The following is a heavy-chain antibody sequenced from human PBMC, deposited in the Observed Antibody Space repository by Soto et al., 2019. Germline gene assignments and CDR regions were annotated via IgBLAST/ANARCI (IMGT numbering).Heavy chain of an antibody. Sequence: QVQLQQWGAGLVKPSETLSLSCAVYGQSFSGHSWAWIRQPPGKGLEWSGEINESGSTYYNPSLKSRVTIPTDTSKNQFSLKLSSVSAADTAAYFCARGSGIVALPGELEDVNYDYWGQGTLVNVSS. V-gene: IGHV4-34*01. CDR3: ARGSGIVALPGELEDVNYDY. D-gene: IGHD1-1*01. CDR2: INESGST. J-gene: IGHJ4*02. CDR1: GQSFSGHS.